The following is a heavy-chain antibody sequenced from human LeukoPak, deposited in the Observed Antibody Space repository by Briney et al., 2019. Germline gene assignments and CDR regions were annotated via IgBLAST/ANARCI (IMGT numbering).Heavy chain of an antibody. D-gene: IGHD5-18*01. Sequence: SETLSPTCTVSGGSISSYYWSWIRQPAGKGLEWIGRIYTSGSTNYNPSLKSRVTMSVDTSKNQFSLKLSSVTAADTAVYYCARVAYSYGSYGMDVWGQGTTVTVSS. CDR2: IYTSGST. V-gene: IGHV4-4*07. J-gene: IGHJ6*02. CDR3: ARVAYSYGSYGMDV. CDR1: GGSISSYY.